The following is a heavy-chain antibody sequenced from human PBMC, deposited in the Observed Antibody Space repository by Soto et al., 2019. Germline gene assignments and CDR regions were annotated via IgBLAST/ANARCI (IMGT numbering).Heavy chain of an antibody. CDR3: ARHSRKPGDFDYYYGMDV. V-gene: IGHV4-59*08. CDR1: GGSIGTYY. Sequence: QVQLQESGPGLVKPSETLSLTCTVSGGSIGTYYWSWIRQPPGKGLEWIGYIYYRGHTDYNPSLTSRVPRSRDTSKSQFSLKLSSVTAADTPAYYCARHSRKPGDFDYYYGMDVWGQGTTVTVSS. CDR2: IYYRGHT. J-gene: IGHJ6*02. D-gene: IGHD7-27*01.